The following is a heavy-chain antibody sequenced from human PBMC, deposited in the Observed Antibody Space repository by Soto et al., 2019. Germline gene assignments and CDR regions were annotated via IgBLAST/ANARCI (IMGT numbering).Heavy chain of an antibody. CDR2: IYWDDDK. D-gene: IGHD2-15*01. V-gene: IGHV2-5*02. CDR1: GFSLSTSGVG. Sequence: QITLKESGPTLVKPTQTLTLTCTFSGFSLSTSGVGVAWIRQPPGKALEWLALIYWDDDKRYRPSLESRLTITKDPSKNQVVLTMTNMDSGDTATYYCAYLPCSGGSCYWFSFSGMDVWGQGTTVTVSS. J-gene: IGHJ6*02. CDR3: AYLPCSGGSCYWFSFSGMDV.